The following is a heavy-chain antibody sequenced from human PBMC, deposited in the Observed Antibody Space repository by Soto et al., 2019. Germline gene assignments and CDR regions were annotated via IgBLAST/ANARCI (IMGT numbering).Heavy chain of an antibody. V-gene: IGHV4-39*01. Sequence: QLQLQESGPGLVKPSETLSLTCTVSGGSISSSSYYWGWIRQPPGKGLEWIGSIFYSGSTYYNPSLKSRVTISVETSKNQFSLKLSSVTAADTAVYYCACFFSGGYSYDFNYYGMDVWGQGTTVTVSS. J-gene: IGHJ6*02. CDR2: IFYSGST. D-gene: IGHD5-18*01. CDR1: GGSISSSSYY. CDR3: ACFFSGGYSYDFNYYGMDV.